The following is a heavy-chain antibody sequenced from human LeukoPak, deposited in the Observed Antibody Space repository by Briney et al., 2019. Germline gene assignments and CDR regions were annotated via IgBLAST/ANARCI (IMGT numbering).Heavy chain of an antibody. V-gene: IGHV4-59*08. Sequence: SETLSLTCTVSGGSISSDYWSWIRQPPGKGLEWIGYIYYSGSANYNPSLKSRVTIPVDTSKNQFSLKLSSVTAADTAVYYCARLRYSGSYYHFDYWGQGTLVTVSS. CDR1: GGSISSDY. CDR2: IYYSGSA. CDR3: ARLRYSGSYYHFDY. J-gene: IGHJ4*02. D-gene: IGHD1-26*01.